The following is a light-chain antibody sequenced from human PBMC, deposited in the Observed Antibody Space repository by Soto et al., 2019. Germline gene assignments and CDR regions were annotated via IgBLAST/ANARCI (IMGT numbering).Light chain of an antibody. V-gene: IGKV1-39*01. CDR1: QNIRTY. J-gene: IGKJ4*01. CDR3: QQSDKTPLT. CDR2: AVS. Sequence: DIQITQSPSSLSASVGDRVTITCRASQNIRTYLNWYHQKAGKAPRLLIFAVSRLQSGVPSRFSGSGSGTEFTLTMSNLQPEDFGTYYCQQSDKTPLTFGGGTKVDI.